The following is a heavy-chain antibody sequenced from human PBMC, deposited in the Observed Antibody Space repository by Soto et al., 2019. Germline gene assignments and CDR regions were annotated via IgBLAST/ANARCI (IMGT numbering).Heavy chain of an antibody. CDR3: ARVSGGSGSYLPERSGYYYYYMDV. D-gene: IGHD3-10*01. CDR1: GGSISSGGYY. CDR2: IYYSGST. J-gene: IGHJ6*03. Sequence: QVQLQESGPGLVKPSQTLSLTCTVSGGSISSGGYYWSWIRQHPGKGLEWIGYIYYSGSTYYNPSLKSRLTISVDTSKNQFSLKLSSVTAADTAVYYCARVSGGSGSYLPERSGYYYYYMDVWGKGTTVTVSS. V-gene: IGHV4-31*03.